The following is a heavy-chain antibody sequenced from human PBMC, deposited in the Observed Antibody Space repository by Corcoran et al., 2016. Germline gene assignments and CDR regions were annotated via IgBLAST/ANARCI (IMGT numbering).Heavy chain of an antibody. CDR1: GGSISSSSYY. Sequence: QLQLQESGPGLVKPSETLSLTCTVSGGSISSSSYYWGWIRQPPGKGLEWIGSIYYSGSTYYNPSLKSRVTISVDTSKNQFSLKLSSVTAADTAVYYCATVPITIFGVSAFDIWGQGTMVTVSS. CDR3: ATVPITIFGVSAFDI. D-gene: IGHD3-3*01. J-gene: IGHJ3*02. V-gene: IGHV4-39*07. CDR2: IYYSGST.